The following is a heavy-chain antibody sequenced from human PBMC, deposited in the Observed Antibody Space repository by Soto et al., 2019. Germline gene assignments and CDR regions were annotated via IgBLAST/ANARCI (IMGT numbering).Heavy chain of an antibody. Sequence: PSETLSLTCTVSGGSVSSGSYYWSWIRQPPGKGLEWIGYIYYSGSTNYNPSLKSRVTISVDTSKNQFSLKLSSVTAADTAVYYCARVVRSPDSRGYAVPLFDYWGQGTLVTVSS. J-gene: IGHJ4*02. CDR1: GGSVSSGSYY. CDR2: IYYSGST. V-gene: IGHV4-61*01. CDR3: ARVVRSPDSRGYAVPLFDY. D-gene: IGHD3-22*01.